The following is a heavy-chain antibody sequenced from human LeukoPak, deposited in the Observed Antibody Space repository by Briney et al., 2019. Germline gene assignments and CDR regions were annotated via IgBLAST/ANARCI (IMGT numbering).Heavy chain of an antibody. Sequence: KASQTLSLTCAVSGGSISSGGYSWSWIRQPPGKGLEWIGYIYHSGSTYYNPSLKSRVTISVDTSKNQFSLKLSSVTAADTAVYYCARQGTLRYSHHDAFDIWGQGTMVTVSS. V-gene: IGHV4-30-2*01. CDR1: GGSISSGGYS. D-gene: IGHD3-9*01. J-gene: IGHJ3*02. CDR2: IYHSGST. CDR3: ARQGTLRYSHHDAFDI.